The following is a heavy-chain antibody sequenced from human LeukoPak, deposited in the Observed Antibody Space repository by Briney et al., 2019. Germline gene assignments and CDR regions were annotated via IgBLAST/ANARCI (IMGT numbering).Heavy chain of an antibody. Sequence: PGGSLRLSCAASGFTFRSHEMNWVRQAPGKGLEWLAYIRSTGYTINYAESVQGRFTLSRDNVKNSLALQMNSLRAEDTAVYYCVRSYDSRGYFFYFDFWGQGTRVTISS. D-gene: IGHD3-22*01. V-gene: IGHV3-48*03. CDR3: VRSYDSRGYFFYFDF. CDR1: GFTFRSHE. CDR2: IRSTGYTI. J-gene: IGHJ4*02.